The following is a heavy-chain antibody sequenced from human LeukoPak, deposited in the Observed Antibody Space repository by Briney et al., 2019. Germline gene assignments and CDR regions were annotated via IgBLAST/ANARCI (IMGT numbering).Heavy chain of an antibody. CDR2: INPNSGGT. CDR3: ARSDPYSSSSGVGFDY. CDR1: GYTFTCYY. Sequence: ASVKVSCKASGYTFTCYYMHWVRQAPGQGLEWMGWINPNSGGTNYAQKFQGWVTMTRDTSISTAYMELNSLRAEDTAVYYCARSDPYSSSSGVGFDYWGQGTLDTVSS. J-gene: IGHJ4*02. V-gene: IGHV1-2*04. D-gene: IGHD6-6*01.